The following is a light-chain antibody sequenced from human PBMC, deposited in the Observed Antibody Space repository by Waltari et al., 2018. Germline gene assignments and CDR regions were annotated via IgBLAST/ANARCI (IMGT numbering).Light chain of an antibody. Sequence: DIQMTQSPPSKPASVGDRVTTTLQASQHINNHLGCYQQKQGKAPTLLFHEASNLEPGGPSRFSGSGSGTDFTFTIRRLQPEDFATYYCQQYETLPLTFGGGTEVAI. CDR2: EAS. CDR3: QQYETLPLT. J-gene: IGKJ4*01. V-gene: IGKV1-33*01. CDR1: QHINNH.